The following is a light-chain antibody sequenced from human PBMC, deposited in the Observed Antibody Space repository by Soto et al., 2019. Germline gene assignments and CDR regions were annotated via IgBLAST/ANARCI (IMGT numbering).Light chain of an antibody. Sequence: AIRMTQSPSSLSASTGDRVTITCLASQGISSYLAWYQQKPGKAPKLLIYAASTLQSGVPSRFSGSGSGTDFTLTISCLQSEDFATYYCQQYYSYPPLTFGGGTKVDI. CDR3: QQYYSYPPLT. CDR1: QGISSY. J-gene: IGKJ4*01. CDR2: AAS. V-gene: IGKV1-8*01.